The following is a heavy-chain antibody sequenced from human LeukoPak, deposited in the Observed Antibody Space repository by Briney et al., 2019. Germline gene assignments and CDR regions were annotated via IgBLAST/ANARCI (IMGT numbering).Heavy chain of an antibody. J-gene: IGHJ4*02. CDR3: TRIIKSGSFDY. V-gene: IGHV3-15*01. CDR2: IKSKTDGGTT. D-gene: IGHD1-26*01. CDR1: GFTFNNAW. Sequence: GESLKISCAASGFTFNNAWMSWVRQAPGKGLEWVGRIKSKTDGGTTDYAAPVKGRFTISRDDSKNTLYLQMNSLKIEDTAVYYCTRIIKSGSFDYWGQGVLVTVSS.